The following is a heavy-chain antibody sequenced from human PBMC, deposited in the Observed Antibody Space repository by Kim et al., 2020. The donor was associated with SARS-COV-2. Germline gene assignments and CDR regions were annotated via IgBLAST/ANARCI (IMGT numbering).Heavy chain of an antibody. CDR3: ARDAGWSWDLYYSDY. Sequence: SVKVSCKASGGTFSSYAISWVRQAPGQGLEWMGGIIPIFGTANYAQKFQGRVTITADESTSTAYMELSSLRSEDTAVYCCARDAGWSWDLYYSDYWGQGTLVTVSS. V-gene: IGHV1-69*13. D-gene: IGHD1-26*01. CDR2: IIPIFGTA. J-gene: IGHJ4*02. CDR1: GGTFSSYA.